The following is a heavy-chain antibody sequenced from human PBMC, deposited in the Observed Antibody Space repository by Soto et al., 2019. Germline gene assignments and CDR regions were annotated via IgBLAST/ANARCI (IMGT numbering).Heavy chain of an antibody. J-gene: IGHJ3*02. Sequence: QVQLVESGGGVVQPGRSLRLSCAAPGFTFSSYAMHWVRQAPGKGLEWVAVISYDGSDKYYADSVKGRFTISRDNSKNTLYLQMNSLRAEDTAVYYCARYIVVVTATYAFDIWGQGTMVTVSS. D-gene: IGHD2-21*02. CDR1: GFTFSSYA. V-gene: IGHV3-30-3*01. CDR3: ARYIVVVTATYAFDI. CDR2: ISYDGSDK.